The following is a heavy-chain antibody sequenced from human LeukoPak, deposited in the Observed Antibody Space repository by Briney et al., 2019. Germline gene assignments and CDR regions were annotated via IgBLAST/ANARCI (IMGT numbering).Heavy chain of an antibody. CDR2: IYNSGST. D-gene: IGHD6-13*01. V-gene: IGHV4-39*01. CDR3: ARQAYSSNLGWFDP. CDR1: GGSISSSTYY. Sequence: SETLSLTCSVSGGSISSSTYYRGWIRQPPGKGLEWIGNIYNSGSTYYNPSLKSRVTISVDTSKNQFSLKLSSVTAADTAVYYCARQAYSSNLGWFDPWGQGTLVTVS. J-gene: IGHJ5*02.